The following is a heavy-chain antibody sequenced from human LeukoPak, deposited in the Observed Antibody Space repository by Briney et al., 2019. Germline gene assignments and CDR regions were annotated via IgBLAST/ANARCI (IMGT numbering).Heavy chain of an antibody. D-gene: IGHD3-22*01. J-gene: IGHJ4*02. CDR2: INPNSGGT. V-gene: IGHV1-2*02. CDR3: ASQQIGDSSGYHVVDY. Sequence: ASVKVSCKASGYTFTGYYMHWVRQAPGQGLEWMGWINPNSGGTNYAQKFQGRVTMTRDTSISTAYMELSRLRSDDTAVYYCASQQIGDSSGYHVVDYWGQGTLVTVSS. CDR1: GYTFTGYY.